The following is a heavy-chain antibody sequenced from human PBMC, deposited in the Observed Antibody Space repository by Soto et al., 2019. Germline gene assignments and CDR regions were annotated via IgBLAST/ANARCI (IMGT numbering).Heavy chain of an antibody. Sequence: QVQLVQTGTEVKKPGASVKVSCKASGYTLTNYGISWVRQAPGQGLAWVGWISAYNGNTNYAQKLQDRVTLSTDTSTSTAYMELRSLRSDDTAVYYCARDYGYTSALGTDYWRQGTLVTVSS. D-gene: IGHD5-18*01. J-gene: IGHJ4*02. CDR2: ISAYNGNT. CDR3: ARDYGYTSALGTDY. V-gene: IGHV1-18*04. CDR1: GYTLTNYG.